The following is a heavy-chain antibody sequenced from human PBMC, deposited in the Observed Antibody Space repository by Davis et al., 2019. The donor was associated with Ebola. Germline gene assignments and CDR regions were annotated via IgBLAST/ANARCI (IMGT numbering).Heavy chain of an antibody. J-gene: IGHJ5*02. CDR2: VNPNSGGT. D-gene: IGHD1-26*01. Sequence: ASVQVSCKASGYTFTDFYIHWVRQAPGQRPEWMGWVNPNSGGTNYAQKFQGRVSMTRDTSVSTAYMELSRLRSDDTAVYYCASNVLSVGGTLNWFDPWGQGTLVTVSS. CDR1: GYTFTDFY. CDR3: ASNVLSVGGTLNWFDP. V-gene: IGHV1-2*02.